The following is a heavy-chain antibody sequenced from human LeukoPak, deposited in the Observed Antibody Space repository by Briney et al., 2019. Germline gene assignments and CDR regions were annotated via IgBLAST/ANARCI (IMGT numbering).Heavy chain of an antibody. V-gene: IGHV1-18*04. CDR2: ISVYNGNT. CDR3: ARQYSSVSPFDY. CDR1: GYTFTGYY. D-gene: IGHD6-19*01. Sequence: ASVKVSCKASGYTFTGYYMHWVRQAPGQGLEWMGWISVYNGNTNYAQKFQARVTMTTDTSTSTAYMELRSLRSDDTAVYYCARQYSSVSPFDYWGQGTLVTVSS. J-gene: IGHJ4*02.